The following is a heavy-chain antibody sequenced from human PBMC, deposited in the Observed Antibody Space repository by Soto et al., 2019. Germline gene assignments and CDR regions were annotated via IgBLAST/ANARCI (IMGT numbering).Heavy chain of an antibody. V-gene: IGHV1-3*01. CDR1: GYTFTSYA. D-gene: IGHD6-6*01. CDR2: INAGNGNT. J-gene: IGHJ5*02. Sequence: ASVKVSCKASGYTFTSYAMHWVRQAPGQRLEWMGWINAGNGNTKYSQKFQGRVTITRDTSASTAYMELRSLRSEDTAVYYCARDPSGAARLEVLGWFDPWGQGTLVTVSS. CDR3: ARDPSGAARLEVLGWFDP.